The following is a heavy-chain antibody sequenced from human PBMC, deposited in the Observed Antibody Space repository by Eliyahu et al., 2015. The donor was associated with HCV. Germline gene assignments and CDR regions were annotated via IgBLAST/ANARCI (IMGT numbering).Heavy chain of an antibody. CDR2: ISYDGGEK. J-gene: IGHJ4*02. CDR3: ARGSVVLETATLNS. Sequence: QVQLVESGGGVXQPGRSLRLXCAASGFAFRGYAXXWVRQAPGKGLEWGAVISYDGGEKYYTDSVKGRFTISRDNSKNTLFLQMGSLRGDDTAVYYCARGSVVLETATLNSWGQGILVTVSS. CDR1: GFAFRGYA. V-gene: IGHV3-30*04. D-gene: IGHD2-15*01.